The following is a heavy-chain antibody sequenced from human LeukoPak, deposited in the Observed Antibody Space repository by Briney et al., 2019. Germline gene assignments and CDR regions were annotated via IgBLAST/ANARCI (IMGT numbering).Heavy chain of an antibody. J-gene: IGHJ4*02. V-gene: IGHV1-2*06. CDR3: ARESAMVPSDY. Sequence: GASVKVSCKPSRYTFTGYYMHWVRQAPGPGLEWMGRINPNSGGTNYAQKFQGRVTMTRDTSISTAYMELSRLRSDDTAVYYCARESAMVPSDYWGQGTLVTVSS. CDR2: INPNSGGT. D-gene: IGHD5-18*01. CDR1: RYTFTGYY.